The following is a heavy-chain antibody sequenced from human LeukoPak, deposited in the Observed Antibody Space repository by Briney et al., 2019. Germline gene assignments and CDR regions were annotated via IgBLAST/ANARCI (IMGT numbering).Heavy chain of an antibody. J-gene: IGHJ4*02. CDR2: ISGSGGST. CDR3: AKVRSSGYYFIY. D-gene: IGHD3-22*01. Sequence: GVSLRLSCAASGFTFSSNAMSWVRQVPGKGLEWVSAISGSGGSTYYADSVKGRFTISRDNSKNTLYLQMNSLRAEDTAVYYCAKVRSSGYYFIYWGQGTLVTVSS. V-gene: IGHV3-23*01. CDR1: GFTFSSNA.